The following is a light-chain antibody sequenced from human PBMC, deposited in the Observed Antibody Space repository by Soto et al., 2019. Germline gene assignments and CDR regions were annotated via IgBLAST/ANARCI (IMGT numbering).Light chain of an antibody. CDR2: DAS. J-gene: IGKJ5*01. Sequence: EIVLTQAPAALSLSPGERATLSCRASQSVSSYLAWYQQKPGQAPRLLIYDASNRATGIPARFSGSGSGTDFTLTISSLEPEDFAVYYCQQRSNWRITFGQETRLEIK. CDR1: QSVSSY. V-gene: IGKV3-11*01. CDR3: QQRSNWRIT.